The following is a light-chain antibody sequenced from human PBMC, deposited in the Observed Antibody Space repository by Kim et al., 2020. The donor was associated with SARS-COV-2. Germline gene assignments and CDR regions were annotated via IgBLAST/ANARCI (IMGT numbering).Light chain of an antibody. V-gene: IGKV1-NL1*01. CDR3: QQSYSTPWT. Sequence: DIQLTRPPSSLFASVGDTVTITCRASQGTGNYLAWYQQQPGKVPKLLLYAVSTLDSGVPSRFSGSGSGTDYTLTISSLQPEDFATYYCQQSYSTPWTFGQGTKVDIK. J-gene: IGKJ1*01. CDR1: QGTGNY. CDR2: AVS.